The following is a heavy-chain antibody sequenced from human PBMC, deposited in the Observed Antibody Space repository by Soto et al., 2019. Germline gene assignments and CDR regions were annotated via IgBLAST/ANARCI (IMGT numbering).Heavy chain of an antibody. CDR3: ASGPFHI. V-gene: IGHV4-31*01. CDR1: GGSINSDGFY. J-gene: IGHJ3*02. CDR2: LYYTGST. Sequence: VQLQESGPGLLKHSQTLSLPSTVSGGSINSDGFYWTWLRQRPGKGLEWIAYLYYTGSTFYNTDPKSPLTISLDNSANRFSRKMTSVKAADRASYFCASGPFHIWGQGTMVAVSS.